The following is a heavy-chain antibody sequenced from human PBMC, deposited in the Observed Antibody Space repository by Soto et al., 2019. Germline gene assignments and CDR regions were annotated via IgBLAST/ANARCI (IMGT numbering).Heavy chain of an antibody. Sequence: QDQLEQSGAEVKKPGSSVKVSCKASGGTFRNSAISWVRQAPGQGLEWMGGIMPIFRTPDYAQKFQGRVTITADESTSTAYLGLSGLKPDDTAVYFCAGANDRPQFGGNYSCILDVWGHGATVTASS. CDR3: AGANDRPQFGGNYSCILDV. J-gene: IGHJ6*02. D-gene: IGHD1-7*01. V-gene: IGHV1-69*12. CDR2: IMPIFRTP. CDR1: GGTFRNSA.